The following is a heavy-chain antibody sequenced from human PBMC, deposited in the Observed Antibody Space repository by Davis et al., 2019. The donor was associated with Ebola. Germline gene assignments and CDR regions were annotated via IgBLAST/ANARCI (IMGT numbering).Heavy chain of an antibody. J-gene: IGHJ6*03. Sequence: GESLKISCAASGFTFNSYGMHWVRQAPGKGLEWVAVISYDGSNKYYADSVKGRFTISRDNSKNTLYLQMNSLRAEDTAVYYCAREFADTPMDYYYYMDVWGKGTTVTVSS. D-gene: IGHD5-18*01. CDR1: GFTFNSYG. CDR3: AREFADTPMDYYYYMDV. CDR2: ISYDGSNK. V-gene: IGHV3-30*19.